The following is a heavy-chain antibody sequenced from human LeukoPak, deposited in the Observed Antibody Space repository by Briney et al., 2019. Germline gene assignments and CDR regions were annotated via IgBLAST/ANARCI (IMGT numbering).Heavy chain of an antibody. CDR2: ISGSGGST. CDR1: GFIFGGYA. J-gene: IGHJ4*02. Sequence: PGGSLRLSCAASGFIFGGYAMHWVRQAPGKGLEWVSAISGSGGSTYYADSVKGRFTISRDNSKNTLYLQMNSLRAEDTAVYYCAKDSRLHPGYWGQGTLVTVSS. CDR3: AKDSRLHPGY. V-gene: IGHV3-23*01. D-gene: IGHD6-13*01.